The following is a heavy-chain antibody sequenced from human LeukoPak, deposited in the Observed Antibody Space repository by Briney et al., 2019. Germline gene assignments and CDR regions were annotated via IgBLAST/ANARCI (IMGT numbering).Heavy chain of an antibody. V-gene: IGHV3-21*01. CDR1: GFTFSSYS. D-gene: IGHD2-2*01. CDR2: ISSSSSYI. Sequence: PGGSLRLSCAASGFTFSSYSMNWVRQAPGKGLEWVSSISSSSSYIYYADSVKGRFTISRDNAKNSLYLQMNSLRAEDTAVYYCAVGCSTSCPFDYWGQGTLVTVSS. CDR3: AVGCSTSCPFDY. J-gene: IGHJ4*02.